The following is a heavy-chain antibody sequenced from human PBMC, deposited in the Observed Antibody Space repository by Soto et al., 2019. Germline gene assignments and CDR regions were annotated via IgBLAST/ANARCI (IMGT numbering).Heavy chain of an antibody. D-gene: IGHD6-13*01. J-gene: IGHJ4*02. CDR2: IYYSGNT. Sequence: SETLALTCTVSGGSLGSSGYYWGWIRQSPGKGLEWIGNIYYSGNTFYNPSLKSRVTISVDTSKNQIYLHLSAVTAADTAIFYCASIAAPGTTHFDFWGQGTLVTVSS. V-gene: IGHV4-39*01. CDR1: GGSLGSSGYY. CDR3: ASIAAPGTTHFDF.